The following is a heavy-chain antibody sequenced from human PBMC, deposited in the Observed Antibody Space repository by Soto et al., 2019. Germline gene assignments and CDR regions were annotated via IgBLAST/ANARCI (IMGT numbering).Heavy chain of an antibody. CDR2: IVVGSGNT. CDR3: AAVFGRSLNWFDP. J-gene: IGHJ5*02. D-gene: IGHD2-21*01. Sequence: QMQLVQSGPEVKKPGTSVKVSCKASGFTFTSSAVQWVRQARGQRLEWIGWIVVGSGNTNYAQKFQERVTITRDMSTSTAYRELSSLRSEDTAVYYCAAVFGRSLNWFDPWGQGTLVTVSS. V-gene: IGHV1-58*01. CDR1: GFTFTSSA.